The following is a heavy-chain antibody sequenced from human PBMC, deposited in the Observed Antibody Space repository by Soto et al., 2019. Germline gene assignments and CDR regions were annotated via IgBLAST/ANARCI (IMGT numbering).Heavy chain of an antibody. CDR2: IYYSGST. Sequence: PSETLSLTCTVSGSSISSGGYYWSWIRQHPGKGLEWIGYIYYSGSTYYNPSLKSRVTISVDTSKNQFSLKLSSVTAADTAVYYCAREKLVVVPAARASEARYFDYWGQGTLVTVSS. CDR3: AREKLVVVPAARASEARYFDY. D-gene: IGHD2-2*01. V-gene: IGHV4-31*02. J-gene: IGHJ4*02. CDR1: GSSISSGGYY.